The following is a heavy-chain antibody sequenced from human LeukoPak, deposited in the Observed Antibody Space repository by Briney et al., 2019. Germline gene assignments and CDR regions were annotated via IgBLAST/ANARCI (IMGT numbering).Heavy chain of an antibody. D-gene: IGHD4-11*01. CDR1: GGSISSYY. CDR2: IYYSGST. CDR3: VRQRRVTVNWFDP. V-gene: IGHV4-59*08. Sequence: SETLSLTCTVSGGSISSYYWSWIRQPPGKGLEWIGYIYYSGSTNYNPSLKSRVTISVDTSKNQFSLKLSSVTAADTAVYYCVRQRRVTVNWFDPWGQGTLVTVSS. J-gene: IGHJ5*02.